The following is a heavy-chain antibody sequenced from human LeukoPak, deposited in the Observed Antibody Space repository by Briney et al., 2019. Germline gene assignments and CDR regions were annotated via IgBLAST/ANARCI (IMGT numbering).Heavy chain of an antibody. J-gene: IGHJ4*02. Sequence: ASVKVSCKTSGDTFSSYAISWVRQAPGQGLEWMGWINPNSGGTNYAQKFQGRVTMTRDTSISTAYMELNRLRSDDTAVYYCARGRRSWYYFDYWGQGTLVTVSS. CDR2: INPNSGGT. V-gene: IGHV1-2*02. CDR1: GDTFSSYA. D-gene: IGHD6-13*01. CDR3: ARGRRSWYYFDY.